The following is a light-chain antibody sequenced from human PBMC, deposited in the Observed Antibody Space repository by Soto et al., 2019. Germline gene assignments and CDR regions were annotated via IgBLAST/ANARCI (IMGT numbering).Light chain of an antibody. Sequence: EIVLTQSPATLSLSPGERATLSCRASQSVSSYLAWYQQKPGQAPRLLIYDASNRATGIPARFSGSGSGTDSTLTISSLEPEDFAVYYCQQRSNWPYTFGQGTKLEIK. V-gene: IGKV3-11*01. CDR1: QSVSSY. J-gene: IGKJ2*01. CDR2: DAS. CDR3: QQRSNWPYT.